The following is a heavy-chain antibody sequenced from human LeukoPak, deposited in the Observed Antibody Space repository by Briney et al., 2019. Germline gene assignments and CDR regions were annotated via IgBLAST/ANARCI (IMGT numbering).Heavy chain of an antibody. CDR2: IYYSGST. V-gene: IGHV4-59*08. J-gene: IGHJ5*02. Sequence: PSETLTLTCTVSGGSVSSYYWSWIRQPPGKGLEWIAYIYYSGSTKYNPSLKSRVTISLDRSKNQFTLKLRSVTAADTAVYYCARLQVHCGGDCYTRWFDPWGQGTLVTVSS. CDR3: ARLQVHCGGDCYTRWFDP. CDR1: GGSVSSYY. D-gene: IGHD2-21*02.